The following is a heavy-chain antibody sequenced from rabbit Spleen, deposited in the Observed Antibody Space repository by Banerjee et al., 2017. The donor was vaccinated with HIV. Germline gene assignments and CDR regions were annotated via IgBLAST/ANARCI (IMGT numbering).Heavy chain of an antibody. J-gene: IGHJ3*01. V-gene: IGHV1S45*01. D-gene: IGHD4-1*01. CDR1: GFSFSSNW. CDR3: ARDLTDAIGWNFGW. CDR2: IDTSNGDT. Sequence: QEQLEESGGGLVKPGGTLTLTRTVSGFSFSSNWICWVRQAPGKGLEWIACIDTSNGDTDYANWPKGRFTISKTSSTTVTLQMTSLTAADTATYFCARDLTDAIGWNFGWWGQGTLVTVS.